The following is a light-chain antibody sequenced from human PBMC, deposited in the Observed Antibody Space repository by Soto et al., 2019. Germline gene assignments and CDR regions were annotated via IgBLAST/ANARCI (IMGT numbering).Light chain of an antibody. CDR3: QQDDNLPLT. Sequence: DLQMTQSPSYLSASVGDRVTITCQASQDISNYLNWYQQKPGKAPKLLIYDASNLETGVQSRFSGRGSGTEFTFTISSLQHEDIATYYCQQDDNLPLTFGGGTKVEIK. CDR2: DAS. J-gene: IGKJ4*01. CDR1: QDISNY. V-gene: IGKV1-33*01.